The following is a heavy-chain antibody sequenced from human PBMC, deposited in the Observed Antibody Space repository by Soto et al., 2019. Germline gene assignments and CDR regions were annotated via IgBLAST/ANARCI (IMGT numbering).Heavy chain of an antibody. CDR1: GGSVSGYY. D-gene: IGHD3-10*01. Sequence: ETLSLTCTVSGGSVSGYYWSWIRQPPGKGLEWLGYILYSGTTKYNPSVKSRVTISVDTSQNQFSLKVDSVTTADTAVYYCARHTIIARFQYGLDVWGQGTTVTVSS. V-gene: IGHV4-59*02. CDR2: ILYSGTT. CDR3: ARHTIIARFQYGLDV. J-gene: IGHJ6*02.